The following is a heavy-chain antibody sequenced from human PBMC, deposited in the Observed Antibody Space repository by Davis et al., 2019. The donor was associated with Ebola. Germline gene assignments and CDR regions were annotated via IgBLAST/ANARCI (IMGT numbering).Heavy chain of an antibody. CDR2: INHSGST. D-gene: IGHD3-16*01. CDR1: GGSFSGYY. V-gene: IGHV4-34*01. Sequence: MPSETLSLTCAVYGGSFSGYYWSWIRQPPGKGLEWIGEINHSGSTNYNPSLKSRVTISVDTSKNQFSLKLSSVTAADTAVYYCARGKITFGVFYYGMDVWGQGTTVTVSS. CDR3: ARGKITFGVFYYGMDV. J-gene: IGHJ6*02.